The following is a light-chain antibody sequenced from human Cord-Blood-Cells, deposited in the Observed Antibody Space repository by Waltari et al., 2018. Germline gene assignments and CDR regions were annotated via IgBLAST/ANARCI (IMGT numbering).Light chain of an antibody. J-gene: IGKJ2*01. Sequence: DIQMTQSPSSLSASVGDRVTITCQARQDISNSLNWYQQNPGKAPKLLIYDASNLETGVPSRFSGSGSGTDFTFTISRLQHEDIATYYCQQYDNRPPGTFGQGTKLEIK. V-gene: IGKV1-33*01. CDR3: QQYDNRPPGT. CDR1: QDISNS. CDR2: DAS.